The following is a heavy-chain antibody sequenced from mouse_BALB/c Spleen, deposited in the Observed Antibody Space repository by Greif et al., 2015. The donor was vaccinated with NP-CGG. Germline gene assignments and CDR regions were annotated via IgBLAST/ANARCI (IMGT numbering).Heavy chain of an antibody. D-gene: IGHD2-3*01. CDR3: ARWGFYDLFDY. CDR1: GYTFTDYW. Sequence: QLQQSGAELVMPGASVKMSCKASGYTFTDYWMHWVKQRPGQGLEWIGAIDTSDSYTSYNQKFKGKATLTVDESSSXAYMQLSSLTSEDSAVYYCARWGFYDLFDYWGQGTTLTVSS. CDR2: IDTSDSYT. J-gene: IGHJ2*01. V-gene: IGHV1-69*01.